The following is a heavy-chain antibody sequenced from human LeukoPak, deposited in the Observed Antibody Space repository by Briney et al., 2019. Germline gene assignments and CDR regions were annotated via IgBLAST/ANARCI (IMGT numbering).Heavy chain of an antibody. Sequence: GGSLRLSCAASGFTFSNYAMHWVRQIPGKGLEWVAVIFYGGDTKYYADSVKGRFTISRDNSKNTLYLHMTRLSPEDTAVYNCARDPRGPTGYDHSGRDSFDYWGPGTLVTVSS. V-gene: IGHV3-30*04. CDR3: ARDPRGPTGYDHSGRDSFDY. J-gene: IGHJ4*02. D-gene: IGHD3-22*01. CDR1: GFTFSNYA. CDR2: IFYGGDTK.